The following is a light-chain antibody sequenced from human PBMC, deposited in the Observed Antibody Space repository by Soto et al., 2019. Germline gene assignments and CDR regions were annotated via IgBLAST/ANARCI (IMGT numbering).Light chain of an antibody. V-gene: IGKV1-5*03. CDR3: QQYNSYSTWT. Sequence: DIQMTQSPSTLPASVGDRVTITCRASQTISSWLAWYQQKPGKAPKLLIYKASSLESGVPSRFSGSGSGTEFTLTISSLQPDDFATYYCQQYNSYSTWTFGQGTKVDIK. CDR1: QTISSW. CDR2: KAS. J-gene: IGKJ1*01.